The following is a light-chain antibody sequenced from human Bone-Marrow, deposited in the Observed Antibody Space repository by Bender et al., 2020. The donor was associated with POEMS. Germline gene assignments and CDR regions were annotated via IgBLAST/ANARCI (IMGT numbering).Light chain of an antibody. V-gene: IGLV2-23*01. CDR3: CSYAGSNTYV. CDR2: EGT. Sequence: QSALTQPASVSGSPGQSITISCTGTSSDVGSYNLVSWYQHHPGKAPKLMIHEGTKRPSGVSDRFSASKSGNTASLTISGLRAEDEADYYCCSYAGSNTYVFGSGTQVSVL. CDR1: SSDVGSYNL. J-gene: IGLJ1*01.